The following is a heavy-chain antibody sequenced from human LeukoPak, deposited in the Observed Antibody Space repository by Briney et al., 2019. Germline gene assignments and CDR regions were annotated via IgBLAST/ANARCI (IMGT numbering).Heavy chain of an antibody. CDR2: ISAYNGNT. CDR3: ARVSIKEPAYAFDI. CDR1: GYTFTSYG. Sequence: ASVKVCCKASGYTFTSYGISWVRQAPGQGVEWMGWISAYNGNTNYAQKLQGRVTMTTDTSTSTAYMELRSLRSDDTAVYYCARVSIKEPAYAFDIWGQGTMVTVSS. D-gene: IGHD2-2*01. J-gene: IGHJ3*02. V-gene: IGHV1-18*01.